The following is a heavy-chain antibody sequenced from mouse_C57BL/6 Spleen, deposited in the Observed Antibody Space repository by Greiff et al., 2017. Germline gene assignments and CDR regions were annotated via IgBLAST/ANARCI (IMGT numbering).Heavy chain of an antibody. CDR2: ISYDGSN. CDR3: ARDGDYGWYFDV. V-gene: IGHV3-6*01. D-gene: IGHD2-4*01. J-gene: IGHJ1*03. CDR1: GYSITSGYY. Sequence: EVKLQESGPGLVKPSQSLSLTCSVTGYSITSGYYWNWIRQFPGNKLEWMGYISYDGSNNYNPSLKNRISITRDTSKNQFFLKLNSVTTEDTATYDCARDGDYGWYFDVWGTGTTVTVSS.